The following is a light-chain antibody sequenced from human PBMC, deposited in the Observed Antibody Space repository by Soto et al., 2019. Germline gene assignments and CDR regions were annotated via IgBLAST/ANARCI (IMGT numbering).Light chain of an antibody. CDR1: QSISSY. Sequence: DIQMTQSPSSLSASVGDRVTITCRASQSISSYLNWYRQKPGKAPKLLIYAASSLESGVPSRFSGSGSGTEFTLTISSLQPDDFATYYCQQYNSYSWTFGQGTKVDI. CDR3: QQYNSYSWT. J-gene: IGKJ1*01. V-gene: IGKV1-5*01. CDR2: AAS.